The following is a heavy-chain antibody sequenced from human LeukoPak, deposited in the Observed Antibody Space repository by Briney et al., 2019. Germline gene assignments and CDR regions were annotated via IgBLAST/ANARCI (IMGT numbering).Heavy chain of an antibody. V-gene: IGHV4-34*01. CDR2: INYSGGT. J-gene: IGHJ4*02. CDR3: ARGGGNNWNDQVDY. D-gene: IGHD1-20*01. CDR1: GGSFSGYY. Sequence: PSETLSLTCAVYGGSFSGYYWSWIRQPPGKGLEWIGEINYSGGTNYNPSLKSRVTISVDTSKNLFSLKLSSVTAADTAVYYCARGGGNNWNDQVDYWGQGTLVTVSS.